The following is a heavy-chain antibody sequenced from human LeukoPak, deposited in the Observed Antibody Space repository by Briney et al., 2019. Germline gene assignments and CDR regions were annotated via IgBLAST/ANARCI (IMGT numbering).Heavy chain of an antibody. J-gene: IGHJ4*02. Sequence: SETLSLTCTVSGGSISSHYWSWIRQPPGKGLEWIGEINHSGSTNYNPSLKSRVTISVDTSKNQFSLKLSSVTAADTAVYYCASLPSYGSGRDYWGQGTLVTVSS. CDR3: ASLPSYGSGRDY. D-gene: IGHD3-10*01. CDR2: INHSGST. V-gene: IGHV4-34*01. CDR1: GGSISSHY.